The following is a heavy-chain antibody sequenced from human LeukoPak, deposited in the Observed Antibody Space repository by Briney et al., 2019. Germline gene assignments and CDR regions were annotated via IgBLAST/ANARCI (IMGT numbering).Heavy chain of an antibody. Sequence: SKTLSLTCTVSGGSISSSSYYWGWIRQPPGKGLEWIGSIYYSGSTYYNPSLKSRVTISVDTSKNQFSLKLSSVTAADTAVYYCARQGALLVQPNCFDYWGQGTLVTVSS. CDR1: GGSISSSSYY. CDR2: IYYSGST. J-gene: IGHJ4*02. CDR3: ARQGALLVQPNCFDY. D-gene: IGHD2-8*02. V-gene: IGHV4-39*01.